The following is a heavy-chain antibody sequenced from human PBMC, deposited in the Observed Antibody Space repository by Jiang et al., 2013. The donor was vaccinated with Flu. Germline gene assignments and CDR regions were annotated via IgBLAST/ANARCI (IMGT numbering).Heavy chain of an antibody. CDR1: GGSISSSSYY. V-gene: IGHV4-39*07. CDR2: IYYSGST. CDR3: ARSHNPHGYYFDY. D-gene: IGHD1-1*01. J-gene: IGHJ4*02. Sequence: GLVKPSETLSLTCTVSGGSISSSSYYWGWIRQPPGKGLEWIGSIYYSGSTYYNPSLKSRVTISVDTSKNQFSLKLSSVTAADTAVYYCARSHNPHGYYFDYWGQGTLVTVSS.